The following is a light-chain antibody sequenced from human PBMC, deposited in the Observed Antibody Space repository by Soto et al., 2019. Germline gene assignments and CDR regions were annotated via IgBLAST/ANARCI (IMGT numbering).Light chain of an antibody. J-gene: IGKJ1*01. V-gene: IGKV3-15*01. Sequence: EVVLTQSPGTRSLSPGERATLSCRASQSVYNNFLAWYSQKPGQAPRLLIYGASTRATAIPARFSGSGSGTEFTLTISSLQSEDFAVYYCQQYNNWPPGTFGQGTKVDIK. CDR3: QQYNNWPPGT. CDR2: GAS. CDR1: QSVYNN.